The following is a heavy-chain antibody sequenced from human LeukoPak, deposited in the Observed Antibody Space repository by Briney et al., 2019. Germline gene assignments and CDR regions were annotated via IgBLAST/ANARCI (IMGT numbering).Heavy chain of an antibody. J-gene: IGHJ4*01. CDR1: GFTLSDYD. V-gene: IGHV3-48*02. CDR2: ISSSSSTI. Sequence: GGSLRLSCAASGFTLSDYDMNWVRQAPGKGLEWVSYISSSSSTIYYADSVKGRFTISRDNAKNSLYLQMNSLGDEDTAFYYCARVTSWFDYWGQGTLVTVSS. D-gene: IGHD2-2*01. CDR3: ARVTSWFDY.